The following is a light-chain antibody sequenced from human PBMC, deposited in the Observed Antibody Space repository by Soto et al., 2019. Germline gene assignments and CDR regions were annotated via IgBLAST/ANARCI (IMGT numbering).Light chain of an antibody. V-gene: IGKV1-33*01. J-gene: IGKJ5*01. Sequence: DIQMTQSPSSLSASVGGSVTITCQASQNINNYLNWYQQKPGRAPKLLIYDASNLEAGVPSRFRGSGSGTDFTFTISRLQPEDIATYYCQQYENLPTFGQGTRLEIK. CDR2: DAS. CDR1: QNINNY. CDR3: QQYENLPT.